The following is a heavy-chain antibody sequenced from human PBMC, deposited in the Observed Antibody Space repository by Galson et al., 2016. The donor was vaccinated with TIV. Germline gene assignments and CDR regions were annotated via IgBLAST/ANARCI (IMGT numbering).Heavy chain of an antibody. V-gene: IGHV1-69-2*01. CDR3: TTVRLRGSGGMDV. CDR1: GHNFTDYY. CDR2: VDPEDGKT. J-gene: IGHJ6*02. D-gene: IGHD2-8*01. Sequence: VKVSCNVSGHNFTDYYMHWMQQAPGKGFEWMGHVDPEDGKTKYAAKFQGRVTMTADTSTDTAYMELSYLRSEDTAIYYCTTVRLRGSGGMDVWGQGTTVIVSS.